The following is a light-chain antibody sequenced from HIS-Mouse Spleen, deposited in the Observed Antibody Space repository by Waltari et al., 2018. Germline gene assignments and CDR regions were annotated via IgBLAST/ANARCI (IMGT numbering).Light chain of an antibody. CDR3: QQRRIWLT. CDR1: QTVSSY. J-gene: IGKJ4*01. Sequence: EIVLTQSPATRSLSPGERATLSCSASQTVSSYLAWYQQKPGQAPRLLIYDASNRATGIPARFSGSWSCTDFTLTISSLVPEDFAVYYCQQRRIWLTFGGVTKVESK. CDR2: DAS. V-gene: IGKV3-11*01.